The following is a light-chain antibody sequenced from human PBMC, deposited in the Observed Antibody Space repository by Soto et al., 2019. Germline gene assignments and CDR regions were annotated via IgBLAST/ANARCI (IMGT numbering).Light chain of an antibody. J-gene: IGKJ4*01. Sequence: DIVLTQSPGTLSLSPGERATLSCRASQSVGSTYLAWYQQKPGQAPRLVIYGASRRATGIPDRFSGSGSGTGFTLTISRLEPEDFAVYYCQQYGSSPLLTFGGGTKVEIK. CDR1: QSVGSTY. V-gene: IGKV3-20*01. CDR2: GAS. CDR3: QQYGSSPLLT.